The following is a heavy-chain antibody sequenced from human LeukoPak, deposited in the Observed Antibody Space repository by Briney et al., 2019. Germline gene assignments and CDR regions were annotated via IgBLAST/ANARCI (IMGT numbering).Heavy chain of an antibody. V-gene: IGHV3-30*18. J-gene: IGHJ5*02. D-gene: IGHD6-19*01. Sequence: GRSLRLSCAASGFTFSSYGMHWVRQAPGKGLEWVAVISYDGSNKYYADSVKGRFTISRDNSKNTLYLQMNSLRAEDTAVYYCAKDSSGWYGNNWFDPWGQGTLVTVSS. CDR2: ISYDGSNK. CDR1: GFTFSSYG. CDR3: AKDSSGWYGNNWFDP.